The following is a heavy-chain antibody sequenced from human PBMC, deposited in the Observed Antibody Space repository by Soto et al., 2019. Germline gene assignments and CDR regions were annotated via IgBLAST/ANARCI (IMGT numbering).Heavy chain of an antibody. J-gene: IGHJ4*02. D-gene: IGHD2-8*01. CDR1: GFTCSSYA. Sequence: GGSLRLSCAASGFTCSSYAMSWVRQAPGKGLEWVSAISGSGGSTYDADSVKGRFTISRDNSKNTLYLQMNSLRAEDKAVYYCAKGGYCTNGGCYIAFDYWGQGTMVTASS. V-gene: IGHV3-23*01. CDR2: ISGSGGST. CDR3: AKGGYCTNGGCYIAFDY.